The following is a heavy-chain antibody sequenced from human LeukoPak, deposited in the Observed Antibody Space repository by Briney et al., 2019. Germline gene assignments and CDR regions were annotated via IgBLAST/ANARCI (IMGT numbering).Heavy chain of an antibody. CDR2: INPNSGGT. V-gene: IGHV1-2*02. J-gene: IGHJ4*02. CDR1: GYTFTGYY. CDR3: ARGTGTGKKAFDY. Sequence: GASVKVSCKASGYTFTGYYMHWVRQAPGQGLEWMGWINPNSGGTNYAQKFQGRVTMTRDTSISTAYMELSRLRSDDTAVYYCARGTGTGKKAFDYWGQGTLVTVSS. D-gene: IGHD3-10*01.